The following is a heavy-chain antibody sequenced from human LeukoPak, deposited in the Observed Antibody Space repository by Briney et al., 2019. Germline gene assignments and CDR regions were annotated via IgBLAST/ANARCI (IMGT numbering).Heavy chain of an antibody. CDR3: ARAPSEIGGYYPEYFRH. V-gene: IGHV3-9*01. J-gene: IGHJ1*01. CDR2: ISWSSGYI. CDR1: GFTFDDYA. Sequence: GGSLRLSCAASGFTFDDYAMHWVRQAPGKGLEWVSGISWSSGYIAYADSVKGRFTISRDNAKNTVSLQMNSLRAEDTGVYYCARAPSEIGGYYPEYFRHWGQGTLVIVSS. D-gene: IGHD3-22*01.